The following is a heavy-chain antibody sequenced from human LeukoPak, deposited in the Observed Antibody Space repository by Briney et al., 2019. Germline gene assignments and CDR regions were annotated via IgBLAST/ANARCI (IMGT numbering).Heavy chain of an antibody. J-gene: IGHJ6*03. CDR2: IIPIFGTA. CDR1: GGTFSSYA. CDR3: ARGPGYGGIYYYYYMDV. D-gene: IGHD4-23*01. V-gene: IGHV1-69*05. Sequence: SVKVSCKASGGTFSSYAISWVRQAPGQGLEWMGGIIPIFGTASYAQKFQGRVTITTDESTSTAYMELSSLRSEDTAVYYCARGPGYGGIYYYYYMDVWGKGTTVTVSS.